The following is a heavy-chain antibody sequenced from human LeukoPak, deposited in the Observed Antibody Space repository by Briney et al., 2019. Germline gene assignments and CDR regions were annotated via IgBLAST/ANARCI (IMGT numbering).Heavy chain of an antibody. V-gene: IGHV3-38-3*01. D-gene: IGHD3-10*01. CDR1: GFTVSSNE. J-gene: IGHJ6*02. CDR2: ISGGST. CDR3: ARGSGTHYYHYSMDV. Sequence: GGSLRLSCAASGFTVSSNEMSWVRQAPGKGLEWVSSISGGSTYYADSRKGRFTISRDNSKNTLYLQMGSLRAEDMAVYYCARGSGTHYYHYSMDVWGQGTTVTVSS.